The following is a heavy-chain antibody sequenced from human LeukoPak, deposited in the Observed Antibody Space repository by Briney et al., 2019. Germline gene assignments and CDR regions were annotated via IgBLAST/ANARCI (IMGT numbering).Heavy chain of an antibody. CDR3: ASSGGYNPPFDY. J-gene: IGHJ4*02. Sequence: ASVKVSCKASGYTFTSYYMHWVRPAPGQGLEWMGIINPSGGSTSYAQKFQGRVTMTRDTSTSTVYMELSSLRSEDTAVYYCASSGGYNPPFDYWGQGTLVTVSS. D-gene: IGHD5-12*01. CDR1: GYTFTSYY. CDR2: INPSGGST. V-gene: IGHV1-46*03.